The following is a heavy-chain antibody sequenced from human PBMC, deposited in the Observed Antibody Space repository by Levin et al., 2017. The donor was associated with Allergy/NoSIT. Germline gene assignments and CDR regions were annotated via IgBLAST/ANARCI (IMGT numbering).Heavy chain of an antibody. V-gene: IGHV4-59*01. J-gene: IGHJ5*02. CDR2: IYYSGST. CDR3: ARDLGVLAAAGRFDP. CDR1: GGSISSYY. Sequence: SCTVSGGSISSYYWSWIRQPPGKGLEWIGYIYYSGSTNYNPSLKSRVTISVDTSKNQFSLKLSSVTAADTAVYYRARDLGVLAAAGRFDPWGQGTLVTVSS. D-gene: IGHD6-13*01.